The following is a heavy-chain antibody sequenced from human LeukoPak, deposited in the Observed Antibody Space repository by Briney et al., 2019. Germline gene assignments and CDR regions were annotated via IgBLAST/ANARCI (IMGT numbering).Heavy chain of an antibody. CDR1: EFTFNTYG. CDR3: ARGNHDAYRSGYISVGSHGMDV. V-gene: IGHV3-33*01. Sequence: GRSLRLSCAASEFTFNTYGMLWVRQAPGKGLEWVAVIWYDGSNKYYADSVKGRFTISRDNSNNTLYLQMNSLRAEDTAVYHCARGNHDAYRSGYISVGSHGMDVWGQGTTVTVSS. J-gene: IGHJ6*02. D-gene: IGHD3-22*01. CDR2: IWYDGSNK.